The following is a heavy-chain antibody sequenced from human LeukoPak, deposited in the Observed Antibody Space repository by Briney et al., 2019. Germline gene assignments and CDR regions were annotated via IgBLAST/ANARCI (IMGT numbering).Heavy chain of an antibody. V-gene: IGHV3-23*01. J-gene: IGHJ1*01. CDR2: TSGSGGNT. D-gene: IGHD6-19*01. CDR1: GFTFSSFA. CDR3: AKDRLAVGGTGRFEYFDD. Sequence: GGSLRLSCAGSGFTFSSFAMNWVRQAPGKGLEWVSATSGSGGNTYYADSVKGRFTVSRDNSKSMLYLQVNSLRVEDTAIYYSAKDRLAVGGTGRFEYFDDWGQGTLVTVSS.